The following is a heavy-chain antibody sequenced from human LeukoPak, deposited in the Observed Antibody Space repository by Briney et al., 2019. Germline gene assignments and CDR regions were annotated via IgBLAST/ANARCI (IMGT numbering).Heavy chain of an antibody. J-gene: IGHJ6*03. D-gene: IGHD3-3*01. Sequence: GGSLRLSCAASGFTFDDYGMSWVRQAPGKGLEWVSGINWNGGSTGYADSVKGRFTISRDNAKNSLYLQMNSLRAEDTALYYCARGSKPAVDYDFWSGYYWSPYYYYYMDVWGKGTTVTVSS. CDR3: ARGSKPAVDYDFWSGYYWSPYYYYYMDV. CDR1: GFTFDDYG. CDR2: INWNGGST. V-gene: IGHV3-20*04.